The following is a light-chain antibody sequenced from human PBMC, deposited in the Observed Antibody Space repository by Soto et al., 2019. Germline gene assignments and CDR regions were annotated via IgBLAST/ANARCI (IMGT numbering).Light chain of an antibody. V-gene: IGKV2-28*01. CDR1: QSLLHSKGYNY. J-gene: IGKJ1*01. Sequence: DIVMTQSPLSLPVTPGEPASISCRSSQSLLHSKGYNYLDWYLQKPGQSPQLLIFLGSNRASGVPDRFSGSGSGTDFTLKISRVEAEDVGVYYYMQALQTPWTFGQGTKVEIK. CDR2: LGS. CDR3: MQALQTPWT.